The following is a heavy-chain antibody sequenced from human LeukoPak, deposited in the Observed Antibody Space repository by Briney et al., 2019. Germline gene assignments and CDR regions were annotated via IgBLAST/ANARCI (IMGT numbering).Heavy chain of an antibody. Sequence: SETLSLTCAVYGGSFSGYYWSWIRQPPGKGLEWIGEINHSGSTNYNPSLKSRVTISVDTSKNQFSLKLSSVTAADTAVYYCADGGGSGSRYWGQGTLVTVSS. CDR1: GGSFSGYY. D-gene: IGHD3-10*01. CDR3: ADGGGSGSRY. J-gene: IGHJ4*02. CDR2: INHSGST. V-gene: IGHV4-34*01.